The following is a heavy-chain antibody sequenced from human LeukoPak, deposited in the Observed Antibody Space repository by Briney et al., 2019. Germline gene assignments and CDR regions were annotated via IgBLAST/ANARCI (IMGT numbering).Heavy chain of an antibody. CDR2: IYTSGST. D-gene: IGHD3-9*01. Sequence: PSETLSLTCTVSGGSISSGSHYWSWIRQPAGKGLEWIGRIYTSGSTNYNPSLKSRVTISVDTSKNQFSLKLSSVTAADTAVYYCARHQVRGRYFDWLAGKHQAYNWFDPWGQGTLVTVSS. V-gene: IGHV4-61*02. CDR1: GGSISSGSHY. J-gene: IGHJ5*02. CDR3: ARHQVRGRYFDWLAGKHQAYNWFDP.